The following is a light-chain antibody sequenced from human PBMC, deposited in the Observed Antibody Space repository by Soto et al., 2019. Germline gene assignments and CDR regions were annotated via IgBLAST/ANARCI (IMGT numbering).Light chain of an antibody. CDR3: QQYGNSPGFT. Sequence: EIVLTQSPGTLSSSPGESATLSCRASQSVVSGFLAWYQQKPGQAPRLLIDGASNRATGIPERFSGSKSGTEATLTISGLEPEDFAVYYCQQYGNSPGFTFGPGTKVDLK. V-gene: IGKV3-20*01. J-gene: IGKJ3*01. CDR2: GAS. CDR1: QSVVSGF.